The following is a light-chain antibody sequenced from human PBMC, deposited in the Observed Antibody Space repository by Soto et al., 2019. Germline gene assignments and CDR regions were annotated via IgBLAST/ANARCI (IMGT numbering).Light chain of an antibody. J-gene: IGKJ3*01. CDR1: QSISTR. CDR3: QQSYSSPRFT. V-gene: IGKV1-39*01. CDR2: AAS. Sequence: DIQMTQSPSSLSASIGDRVTISCRASQSISTRLIWYQQKPTQAPKLLIYAASNLQSGVPSRFSGSGSGTDFTLTISSLQPEDFATYYCQQSYSSPRFTFGPGNKVDIK.